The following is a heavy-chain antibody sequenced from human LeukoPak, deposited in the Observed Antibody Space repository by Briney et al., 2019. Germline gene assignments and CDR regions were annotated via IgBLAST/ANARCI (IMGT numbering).Heavy chain of an antibody. CDR1: GGTFSSYA. CDR2: IIPIFGTA. CDR3: ARALKYYDILTGSNWFDP. D-gene: IGHD3-9*01. V-gene: IGHV1-69*06. Sequence: GASVKVSCKASGGTFSSYAISWVRQAPGQGLEWMGGIIPIFGTANYAQKFQCRVTITADKSTSTAYMELSSLRSEDTAVYYCARALKYYDILTGSNWFDPWGQGTLVTVSS. J-gene: IGHJ5*02.